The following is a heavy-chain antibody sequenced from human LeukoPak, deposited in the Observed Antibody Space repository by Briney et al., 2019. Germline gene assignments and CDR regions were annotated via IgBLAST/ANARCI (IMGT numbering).Heavy chain of an antibody. Sequence: SETLSLTCTVSGGSISSGGYYWTWIRQHPEKGLEWIGYIYYSGSTYYNPSLQSRATISLDTSKNQFSLKLSSVTAADTAVYYCARHGLRFLERLLFFDYWGQGTLVTVSS. D-gene: IGHD3-3*01. CDR3: ARHGLRFLERLLFFDY. CDR1: GGSISSGGYY. V-gene: IGHV4-31*03. CDR2: IYYSGST. J-gene: IGHJ4*02.